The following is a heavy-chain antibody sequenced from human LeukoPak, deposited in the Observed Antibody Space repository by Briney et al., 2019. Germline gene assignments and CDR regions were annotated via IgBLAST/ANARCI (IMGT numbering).Heavy chain of an antibody. D-gene: IGHD1-7*01. J-gene: IGHJ6*02. CDR2: ISYDGSNK. Sequence: PGGSLRLSCAASGFTFSSYAMRWVRQAPGKGLEWVAVISYDGSNKYYADSVKGRFTISRDNSKNTLYLQMNSLRAEDTAVYYCASGELRDYYYYGMDVWGQGTTVTVSS. CDR3: ASGELRDYYYYGMDV. CDR1: GFTFSSYA. V-gene: IGHV3-30-3*01.